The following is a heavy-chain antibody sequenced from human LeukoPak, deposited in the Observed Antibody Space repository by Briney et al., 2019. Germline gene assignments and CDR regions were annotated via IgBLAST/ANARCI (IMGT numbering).Heavy chain of an antibody. CDR2: FDPEDGET. V-gene: IGHV1-24*01. J-gene: IGHJ4*02. Sequence: GASVKVSCKASGYTFTSYYMHWVRQAPGKGLEWMGGFDPEDGETIYAQKFQGRVTMTEDTSTDTAYMELSSLRSEDTAVYYCATSGFGTDDFDYWGQGTLVTVSS. CDR3: ATSGFGTDDFDY. D-gene: IGHD3-10*01. CDR1: GYTFTSYY.